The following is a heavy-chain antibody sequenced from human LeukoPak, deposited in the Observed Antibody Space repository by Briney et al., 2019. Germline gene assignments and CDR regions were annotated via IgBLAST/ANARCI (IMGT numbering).Heavy chain of an antibody. CDR1: GFTFSTYA. Sequence: GGSLRLSCAASGFTFSTYAMSWVRQAPGKGLEWVSAISNTGLSTYYADSVKGRFTISRDNSKNTLYVQMNSLRAEDTAVYYCARAGGWHFDYWGQGTLVTVSS. CDR3: ARAGGWHFDY. CDR2: ISNTGLST. D-gene: IGHD6-19*01. J-gene: IGHJ4*02. V-gene: IGHV3-23*01.